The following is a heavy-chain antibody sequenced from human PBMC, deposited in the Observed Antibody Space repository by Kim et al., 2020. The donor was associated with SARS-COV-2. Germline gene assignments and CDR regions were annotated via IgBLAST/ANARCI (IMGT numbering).Heavy chain of an antibody. D-gene: IGHD5-18*01. Sequence: YADSVKGRFTISRDNSQNTLYLQMDFLRAEDTAVYFCVKCTASYYYDMDVWGQGTTVTVSS. V-gene: IGHV3-23*01. J-gene: IGHJ6*02. CDR3: VKCTASYYYDMDV.